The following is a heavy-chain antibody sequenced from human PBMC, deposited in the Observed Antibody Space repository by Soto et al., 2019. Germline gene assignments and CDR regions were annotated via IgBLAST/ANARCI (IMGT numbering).Heavy chain of an antibody. Sequence: QVQLQESGPGLVKPSGTLSLTCAVSGGSISGRNWWNWVRQPPGKGLEWIGEIYDNGDTYYNPSLKSRVTMSVDKSKNQFSLKLNSVTAADTAVYYCSASSVPYGLDVWGQGTTVTVSS. J-gene: IGHJ6*02. V-gene: IGHV4-4*02. CDR2: IYDNGDT. CDR1: GGSISGRNW. D-gene: IGHD3-22*01. CDR3: SASSVPYGLDV.